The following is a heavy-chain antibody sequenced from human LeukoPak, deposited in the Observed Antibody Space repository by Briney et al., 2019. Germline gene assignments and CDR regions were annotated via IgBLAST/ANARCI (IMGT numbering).Heavy chain of an antibody. Sequence: GGSLRLSCAASGFTFSSYAMHWVRQAAGKGLEWVAVISYDGSNKYYADSVKGRFTISRDNSKNTLYLQMNSLRAEDTAVYYCASSGTQPSPFDYWGQGTLVTVCS. CDR2: ISYDGSNK. V-gene: IGHV3-30*04. CDR3: ASSGTQPSPFDY. CDR1: GFTFSSYA. J-gene: IGHJ4*02. D-gene: IGHD1-1*01.